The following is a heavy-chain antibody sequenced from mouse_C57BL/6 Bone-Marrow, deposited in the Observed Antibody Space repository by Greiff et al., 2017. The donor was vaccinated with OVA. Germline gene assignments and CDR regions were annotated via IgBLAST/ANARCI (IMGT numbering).Heavy chain of an antibody. D-gene: IGHD2-4*01. Sequence: VQLQQPGAELVRPGTSVKLSCKASGYTFTSYWMHWVKQRPGQGLEWIGVIDPSASYTNYNQKFKGKATLTVDTSSSTAYMQLSSLTSEDSAVYYCARGMRLRCAWFACGDRGTLVTVSA. CDR3: ARGMRLRCAWFAC. V-gene: IGHV1-59*01. CDR2: IDPSASYT. J-gene: IGHJ3*01. CDR1: GYTFTSYW.